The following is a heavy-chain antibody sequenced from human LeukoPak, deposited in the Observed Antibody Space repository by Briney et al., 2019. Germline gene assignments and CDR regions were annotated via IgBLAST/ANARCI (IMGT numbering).Heavy chain of an antibody. CDR2: ISAYKGNT. V-gene: IGHV1-18*01. CDR1: GYTFTSYG. Sequence: ASVTVSCMASGYTFTSYGISWVRQAPGQGLEWLGLISAYKGNTNYAQKLQGRVTMTTDTSTSTAYMELRSLRSDDTAVYYCARVRHSSGWYFSIRSLYFDYWGQGTLVTVSS. D-gene: IGHD6-19*01. J-gene: IGHJ4*02. CDR3: ARVRHSSGWYFSIRSLYFDY.